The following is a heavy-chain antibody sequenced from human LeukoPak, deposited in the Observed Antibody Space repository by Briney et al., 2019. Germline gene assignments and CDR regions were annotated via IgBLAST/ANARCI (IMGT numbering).Heavy chain of an antibody. Sequence: DSVKVSCKVSGYTLTELSKHWVRQAPGKGLEWRGGFDPEDGETIYAQKFQCRVTMTEDTSTDTAYMELSSLRSEDTAVYYCAASHPMIVAGGFDYWGQGTLVTVSS. J-gene: IGHJ4*02. CDR1: GYTLTELS. CDR2: FDPEDGET. CDR3: AASHPMIVAGGFDY. D-gene: IGHD3-22*01. V-gene: IGHV1-24*01.